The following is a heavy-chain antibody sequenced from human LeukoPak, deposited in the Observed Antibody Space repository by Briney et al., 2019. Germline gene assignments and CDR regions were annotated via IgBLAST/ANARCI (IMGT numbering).Heavy chain of an antibody. CDR3: ARGSGYCSGGSCYVNWFDP. D-gene: IGHD2-15*01. Sequence: ASVKVSCKASGYTFTSYDINWVRQATGQGLEWMGWMNPNSGNTGYAQKFQGKVTMTRNTSISTPYMELSSLRSEDTAVYYCARGSGYCSGGSCYVNWFDPWGQGTLVTVSS. CDR1: GYTFTSYD. V-gene: IGHV1-8*01. CDR2: MNPNSGNT. J-gene: IGHJ5*02.